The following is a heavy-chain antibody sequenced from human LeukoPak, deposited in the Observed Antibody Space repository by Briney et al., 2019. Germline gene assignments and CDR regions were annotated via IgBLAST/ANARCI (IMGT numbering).Heavy chain of an antibody. Sequence: GGSLRLSCAASGFTFSNAWMSWVRQAPGKGLEWVGRIKSKTDGGTTDYAAPVKGRFTISRDDSKNTLYLQMNSLKTEDTAVYYCTTGSSGATSPFDYWGQGTLVTVSS. CDR3: TTGSSGATSPFDY. J-gene: IGHJ4*02. D-gene: IGHD1-26*01. CDR2: IKSKTDGGTT. CDR1: GFTFSNAW. V-gene: IGHV3-15*01.